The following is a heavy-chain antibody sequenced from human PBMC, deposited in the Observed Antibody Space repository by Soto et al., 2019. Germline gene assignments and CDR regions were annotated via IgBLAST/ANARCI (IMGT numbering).Heavy chain of an antibody. CDR3: AGDSCGGDCYPGGYGMDV. Sequence: QVQLQESGPGLVKPSQTLSLTCTVSGGSISSGDYYWSWIRQPPGKGLEWIGYIYYRGSTYYNPXXKQRITIAVDXXKXQXXLKLSSGTAADTAVYYCAGDSCGGDCYPGGYGMDVWGQGTTVTVSS. D-gene: IGHD2-21*02. J-gene: IGHJ6*02. CDR2: IYYRGST. V-gene: IGHV4-30-4*01. CDR1: GGSISSGDYY.